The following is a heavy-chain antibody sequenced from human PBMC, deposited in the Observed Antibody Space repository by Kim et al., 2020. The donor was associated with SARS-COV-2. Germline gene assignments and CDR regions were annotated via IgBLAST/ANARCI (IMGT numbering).Heavy chain of an antibody. V-gene: IGHV1-46*01. CDR2: PSDGHT. CDR3: ARSGMDV. J-gene: IGHJ6*02. Sequence: PSDGHTSYAKKFLGRVTMTRDTSTSTVYMEVSSQKSEDTAVYYCARSGMDVWGQGTTVTVSS.